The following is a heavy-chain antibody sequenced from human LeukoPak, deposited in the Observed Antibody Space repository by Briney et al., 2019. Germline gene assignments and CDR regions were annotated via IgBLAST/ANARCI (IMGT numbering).Heavy chain of an antibody. D-gene: IGHD3-22*01. CDR2: ISYDGSNK. V-gene: IGHV3-30*18. CDR3: AKGGLYYYDSSGPNHFDY. J-gene: IGHJ4*02. CDR1: GFTFSSNG. Sequence: PGGSLRLSCAASGFTFSSNGMHWVRQAQGKGLEGVAVISYDGSNKYYPFSVKVLFPISRDNSTNPLYLQMHSLRAEDTAVYYCAKGGLYYYDSSGPNHFDYWGQGTPVTGFS.